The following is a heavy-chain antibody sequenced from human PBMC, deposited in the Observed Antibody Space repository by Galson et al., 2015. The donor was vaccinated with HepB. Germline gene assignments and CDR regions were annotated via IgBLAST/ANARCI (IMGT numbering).Heavy chain of an antibody. CDR2: ISSSRTYI. J-gene: IGHJ6*02. D-gene: IGHD5-24*01. Sequence: SLRLSCAASGFTFGSYTMNWVRQAPGKGLEWVSSISSSRTYIYYADSVKGRFTISRDNAKNSLYLQMNSLRAEETAVYYCARDPDRDGYNWGYYYYYGMDVWGQGTTVTVSS. CDR1: GFTFGSYT. CDR3: ARDPDRDGYNWGYYYYYGMDV. V-gene: IGHV3-21*01.